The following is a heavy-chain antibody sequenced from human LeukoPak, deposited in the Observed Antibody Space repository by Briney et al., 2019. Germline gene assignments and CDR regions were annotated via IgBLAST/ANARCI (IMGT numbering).Heavy chain of an antibody. V-gene: IGHV4-31*03. CDR1: GGSISSGGYY. Sequence: SETLSLTCTVSGGSISSGGYYWGWIRQHPGKGLEWIGYIYYSGSTYYNPSLKSRVTISVDTSKNQFSLKLSSVTAADTAVYYCARDPSGYDPGADDAFDIWGQGTMVTVSS. CDR2: IYYSGST. D-gene: IGHD5-12*01. J-gene: IGHJ3*02. CDR3: ARDPSGYDPGADDAFDI.